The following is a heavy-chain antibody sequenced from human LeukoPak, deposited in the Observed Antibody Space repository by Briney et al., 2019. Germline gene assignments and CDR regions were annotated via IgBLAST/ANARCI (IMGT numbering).Heavy chain of an antibody. J-gene: IGHJ4*02. V-gene: IGHV4-4*07. D-gene: IGHD3-10*01. Sequence: SETLSLTCTVSGGSISSYYWSWIRQPAGKGLEWIGRIYTSGSTNYNPSLKSRVTISVDTSKNQFSLKLSSVTAADTAVYYCARELTMVRGVAYFLFDYWGQGTLVTVPS. CDR2: IYTSGST. CDR1: GGSISSYY. CDR3: ARELTMVRGVAYFLFDY.